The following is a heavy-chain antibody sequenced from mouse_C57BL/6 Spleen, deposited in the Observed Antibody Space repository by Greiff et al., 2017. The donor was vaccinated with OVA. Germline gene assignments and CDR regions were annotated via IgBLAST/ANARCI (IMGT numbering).Heavy chain of an antibody. CDR2: INYDGSST. CDR1: GFTFSDYY. CDR3: ARVPQNWGFDY. V-gene: IGHV5-16*01. Sequence: VMLVESEGGLVQPGSSMKLSCTASGFTFSDYYMAWVRQVPEKVLEWVANINYDGSSTYYLDSLKSRFIISRDNAKNILYLQMSSLKSEDTATYYCARVPQNWGFDYWGQGTTLTVSS. D-gene: IGHD4-1*01. J-gene: IGHJ2*01.